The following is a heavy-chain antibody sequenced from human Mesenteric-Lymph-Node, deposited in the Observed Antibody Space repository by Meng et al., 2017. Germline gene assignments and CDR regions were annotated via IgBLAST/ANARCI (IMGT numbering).Heavy chain of an antibody. Sequence: QVRLQGSGPALVKPSGTRSLTCAVSGGSLSRRNWWSWVRQPPGKGLEWIGEIYHSGSTNYNPSLKSRVTISVDESKNQFSLRLSSVTAADTAVYYCARVGAYCGGDCYHPRWGQGTLVTVSS. CDR3: ARVGAYCGGDCYHPR. D-gene: IGHD2-21*02. V-gene: IGHV4-4*02. CDR2: IYHSGST. J-gene: IGHJ4*02. CDR1: GGSLSRRNW.